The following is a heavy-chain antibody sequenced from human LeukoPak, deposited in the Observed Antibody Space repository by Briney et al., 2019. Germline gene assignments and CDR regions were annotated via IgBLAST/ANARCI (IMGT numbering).Heavy chain of an antibody. D-gene: IGHD6-25*01. CDR3: ARRGRNSSGWQDYL. Sequence: SETLSLTCTVSGGSISSYYWSWIRQPPRKGLKWIANIYHTGSNNYNPSLSSRVTISIDTSKNQFSLKLTSVTAADTAVYYCARRGRNSSGWQDYLWGQGTLVTVSS. J-gene: IGHJ4*02. V-gene: IGHV4-59*01. CDR1: GGSISSYY. CDR2: IYHTGSN.